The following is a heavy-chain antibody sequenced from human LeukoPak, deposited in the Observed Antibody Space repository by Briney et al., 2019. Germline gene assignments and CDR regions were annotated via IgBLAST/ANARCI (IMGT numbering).Heavy chain of an antibody. CDR3: AKDLAGSGSYSFDY. CDR2: ISGSGGST. J-gene: IGHJ4*02. CDR1: GFTFSNYA. V-gene: IGHV3-23*01. Sequence: GGSLRLSCAASGFTFSNYAMNWVRQAPGKGLEWVSAISGSGGSTYYADSVKGRFTISRDNSKNTLYLQMNSLRAEDTAVYYCAKDLAGSGSYSFDYWGQGTLVTVSS. D-gene: IGHD1-26*01.